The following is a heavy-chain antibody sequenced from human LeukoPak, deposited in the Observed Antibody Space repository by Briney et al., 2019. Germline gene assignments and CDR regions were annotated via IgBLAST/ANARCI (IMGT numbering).Heavy chain of an antibody. Sequence: PGGSLRLSCAASGFTFSSYAMSWVRQAPGKGLEWVSAISGSGGSTYYADSVKGRFTISRDNSKNTLYLQMNSLRDEDTAVYYCAKDRAYCTSSTCLDQDFWGQGTLVTVSP. CDR1: GFTFSSYA. D-gene: IGHD2-2*01. V-gene: IGHV3-23*01. CDR2: ISGSGGST. CDR3: AKDRAYCTSSTCLDQDF. J-gene: IGHJ4*02.